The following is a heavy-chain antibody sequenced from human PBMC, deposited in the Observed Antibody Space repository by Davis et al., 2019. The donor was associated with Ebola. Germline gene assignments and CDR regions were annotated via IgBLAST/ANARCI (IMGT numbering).Heavy chain of an antibody. Sequence: SETLSPTCAVYGGSFSGYYWSWNRQPPGKGLEWVGEINHSGSTNYNPSLKSRVTISVDTSKNQFSLKLGSVTAADTAVYYCARAGFGESIDYWGQGTLVTVSS. D-gene: IGHD3-10*01. CDR2: INHSGST. J-gene: IGHJ4*02. CDR3: ARAGFGESIDY. V-gene: IGHV4-34*01. CDR1: GGSFSGYY.